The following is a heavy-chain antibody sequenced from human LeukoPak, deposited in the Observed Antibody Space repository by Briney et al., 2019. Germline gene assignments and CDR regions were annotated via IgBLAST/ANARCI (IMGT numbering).Heavy chain of an antibody. J-gene: IGHJ4*02. CDR2: IKQDGSEK. V-gene: IGHV3-7*01. Sequence: PGGSLRLSCAASGFTFSSYWMSWVRQAPGKGLECVANIKQDGSEKYYVDSVKGRFTISRDNAKNSLYLQMNSLRAEDTAVYYCARALRSSSGHKSAGHFDYWGQGTLVTVSS. CDR1: GFTFSSYW. CDR3: ARALRSSSGHKSAGHFDY. D-gene: IGHD6-6*01.